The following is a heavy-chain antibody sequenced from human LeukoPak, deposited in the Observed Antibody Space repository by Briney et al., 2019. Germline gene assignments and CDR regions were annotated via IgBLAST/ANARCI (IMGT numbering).Heavy chain of an antibody. J-gene: IGHJ4*02. CDR1: GLSFSSYA. D-gene: IGHD3-10*01. CDR3: ARSALLWFGESPDY. Sequence: GGSLRLSCAASGLSFSSYAMSWVRQAPGKGLEWISGISGSGGNTYYADSVKGRFTISRDNAKNSLYLQMNSLRAEDTAVYYCARSALLWFGESPDYWGQGTLVTVSS. CDR2: ISGSGGNT. V-gene: IGHV3-23*01.